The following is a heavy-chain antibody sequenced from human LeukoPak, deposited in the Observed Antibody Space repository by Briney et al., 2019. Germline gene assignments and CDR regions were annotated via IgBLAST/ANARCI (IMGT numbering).Heavy chain of an antibody. Sequence: PGGSLRLSCAASRFTFSNYWMSWVRQTPGEGLEWVANIKDDGRENYYVDSVKGRFTISRDNAKNSLYLQMNSLRGEDTAVYYCARVTAVAAVYFFDSWGQGTLVTVSS. D-gene: IGHD6-19*01. J-gene: IGHJ4*01. CDR1: RFTFSNYW. CDR2: IKDDGREN. V-gene: IGHV3-7*05. CDR3: ARVTAVAAVYFFDS.